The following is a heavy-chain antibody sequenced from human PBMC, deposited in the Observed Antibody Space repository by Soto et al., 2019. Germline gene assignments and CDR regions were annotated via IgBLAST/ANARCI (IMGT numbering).Heavy chain of an antibody. V-gene: IGHV1-46*01. CDR1: GYTFTSYY. Sequence: ESSVKVSCKASGYTFTSYYMHWVRQAPGQGLEWMGIINPSGGSTSYAQKFQGRVTMTRDTSTSTVYMEMSSLRSEDTAVYYCARGMVVTAILGWFDPWGQGTLVTVSS. CDR2: INPSGGST. CDR3: ARGMVVTAILGWFDP. J-gene: IGHJ5*02. D-gene: IGHD2-21*02.